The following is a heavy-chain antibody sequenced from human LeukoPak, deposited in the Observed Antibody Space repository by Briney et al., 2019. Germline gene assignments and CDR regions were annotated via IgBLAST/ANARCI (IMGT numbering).Heavy chain of an antibody. CDR3: ARAGLRYQLLCDINY. D-gene: IGHD2-2*01. CDR1: GFIVSSDY. Sequence: PGGSLRLSCAVSGFIVSSDYMSWVRQAPGKGLEWVSVIYSGGNTYYADSVKGRFTISRDNSKNTLYLQMNSLRAEDTAVYYCARAGLRYQLLCDINYWGQGTLVTVSS. V-gene: IGHV3-53*05. CDR2: IYSGGNT. J-gene: IGHJ4*02.